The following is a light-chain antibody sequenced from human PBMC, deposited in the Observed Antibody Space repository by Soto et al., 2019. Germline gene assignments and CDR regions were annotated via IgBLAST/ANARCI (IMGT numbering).Light chain of an antibody. Sequence: QSVLTQPASVSGSPGQSITISCTGTRSDVGGYNYVSWYQQHPGKAPKVMIYEVRNRPSGVSKRFSGSKSGNSASLTISGLQASEEAYYYFSSYRRIGFLVLGTGTKMTGL. V-gene: IGLV2-14*01. J-gene: IGLJ1*01. CDR2: EVR. CDR1: RSDVGGYNY. CDR3: SSYRRIGFLV.